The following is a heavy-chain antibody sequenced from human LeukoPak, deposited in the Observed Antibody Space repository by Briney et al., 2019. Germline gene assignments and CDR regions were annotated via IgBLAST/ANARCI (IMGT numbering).Heavy chain of an antibody. V-gene: IGHV3-49*04. D-gene: IGHD2-21*02. J-gene: IGHJ3*02. CDR2: IRSKAYGGTT. CDR3: TRLSHIVVVTAPADAFDI. Sequence: GGSLRLSCTAYGFTFRDYAMSWVRQAPGKGLKWVGFIRSKAYGGTTEYAASVKGRFTISRDDSKSIAYLQMNSLKTEDTAVYYCTRLSHIVVVTAPADAFDIWGQGTMVTLSS. CDR1: GFTFRDYA.